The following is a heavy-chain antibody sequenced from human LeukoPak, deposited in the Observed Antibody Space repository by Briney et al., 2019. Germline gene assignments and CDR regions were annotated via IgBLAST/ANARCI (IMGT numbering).Heavy chain of an antibody. J-gene: IGHJ3*02. D-gene: IGHD3-22*01. CDR2: IYYSGSA. CDR1: GGSISSGGYY. Sequence: SETLSLTCTVSGGSISSGGYYWSWIRQHPGKGLEWIGYIYYSGSAFYNPSLKSRVTISVDTSKNQFSLKLSSVTAADTAVYYCARSFGQDSSGPPRYGQAFDIWGQGTMVTVSS. CDR3: ARSFGQDSSGPPRYGQAFDI. V-gene: IGHV4-31*03.